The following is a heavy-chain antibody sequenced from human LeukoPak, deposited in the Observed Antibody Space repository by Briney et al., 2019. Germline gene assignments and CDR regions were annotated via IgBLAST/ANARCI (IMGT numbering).Heavy chain of an antibody. Sequence: SVKVSCKASGGTFSSYAISWVQQAPGQGLEWMGGIIPIFGTANYAQKFQGRVTITADESTSTAYMELSSLRSEDTAVYYCAREYYGSGGYDYWGQGTLVTVSS. J-gene: IGHJ4*02. CDR2: IIPIFGTA. V-gene: IGHV1-69*13. D-gene: IGHD3-10*01. CDR3: AREYYGSGGYDY. CDR1: GGTFSSYA.